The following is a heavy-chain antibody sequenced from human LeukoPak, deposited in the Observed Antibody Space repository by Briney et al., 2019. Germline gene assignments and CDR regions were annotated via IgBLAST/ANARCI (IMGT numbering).Heavy chain of an antibody. CDR2: INPSGGST. D-gene: IGHD3-22*01. J-gene: IGHJ3*02. CDR3: ARVRSVIVGNDDAFDI. V-gene: IGHV1-46*01. CDR1: GYTFTSYY. Sequence: ASVKVSCKASGYTFTSYYMHWVRQAPGQGLEWMGIINPSGGSTSYAQKFQGRVTMTRDTSTSTVYMELSSLRSEDTAVYYCARVRSVIVGNDDAFDIWGQGAMVTVSS.